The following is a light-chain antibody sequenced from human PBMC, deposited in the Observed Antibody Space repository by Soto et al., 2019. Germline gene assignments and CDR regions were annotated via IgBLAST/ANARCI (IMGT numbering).Light chain of an antibody. CDR1: TSDVGSYNL. V-gene: IGLV2-23*01. CDR3: CSYAGSYTLV. CDR2: EAS. Sequence: QSALTQPASVSGSPGQSITISCTGTTSDVGSYNLVSWYKLHPGKAPKLMIYEASKRPSGVSNRFSGSKSGNTASLKISGLQAEDEADYYCCSYAGSYTLVFGGGTKLTVL. J-gene: IGLJ2*01.